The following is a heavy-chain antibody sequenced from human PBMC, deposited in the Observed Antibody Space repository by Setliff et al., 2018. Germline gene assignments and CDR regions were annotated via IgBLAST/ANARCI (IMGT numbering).Heavy chain of an antibody. CDR1: GFRFTNFG. CDR2: ISPYSGNT. CDR3: ARSRAPRVVLAADFDF. D-gene: IGHD3-16*01. Sequence: ASVKVSCKTSGFRFTNFGFSWVRQAPGQGLEWLGSISPYSGNTNYPQWLQDRVTMTIDTSATTVYMELRSLTSDDTAVYFCARSRAPRVVLAADFDFWGQGTLVTVSS. J-gene: IGHJ4*02. V-gene: IGHV1-18*01.